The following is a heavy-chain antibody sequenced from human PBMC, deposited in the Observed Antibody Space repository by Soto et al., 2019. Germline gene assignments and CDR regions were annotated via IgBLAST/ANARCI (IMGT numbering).Heavy chain of an antibody. J-gene: IGHJ6*02. Sequence: QVQLVESGGGVVQPGRSLRLSCAASGFTFSSYGMHWVRQAPGKGLEWVAVIWYDGSNKYYADSVKGRFTISRDNSKNTLYLQMNSLRAEDTAVYYCARAVATIMPTLYYYYGMDVWGQGTTVTVSS. CDR2: IWYDGSNK. CDR3: ARAVATIMPTLYYYYGMDV. CDR1: GFTFSSYG. D-gene: IGHD5-12*01. V-gene: IGHV3-33*01.